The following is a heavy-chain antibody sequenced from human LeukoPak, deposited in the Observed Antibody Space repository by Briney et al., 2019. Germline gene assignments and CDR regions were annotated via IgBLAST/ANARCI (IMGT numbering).Heavy chain of an antibody. Sequence: GGSLRLSCAASGFTFSDYWMHWVRQAPGKGLVWVSRINPDGSSASYADSVKGRFTISRDNAKNTLYLQMDSLRAEYTAVYYCARFKVTVTSIPWGQGTLVTVSS. CDR2: INPDGSSA. J-gene: IGHJ5*02. CDR3: ARFKVTVTSIP. V-gene: IGHV3-74*01. D-gene: IGHD4-11*01. CDR1: GFTFSDYW.